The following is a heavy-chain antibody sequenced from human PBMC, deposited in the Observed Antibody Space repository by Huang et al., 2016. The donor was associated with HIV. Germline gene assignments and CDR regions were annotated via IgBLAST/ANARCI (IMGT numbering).Heavy chain of an antibody. CDR1: GYSFTTYW. J-gene: IGHJ6*03. Sequence: EVQLVQSGAAVKEPGESLKISCKGSGYSFTTYWIGWVRQMPGKGLEWMGNIDPGASDTTYSPSFQGQVTMSAEKSISTVYLQWSSLKASDTAIYFCVRHKNSYYMDVWGKGTTVTVSS. V-gene: IGHV5-51*01. CDR3: VRHKNSYYMDV. CDR2: IDPGASDT.